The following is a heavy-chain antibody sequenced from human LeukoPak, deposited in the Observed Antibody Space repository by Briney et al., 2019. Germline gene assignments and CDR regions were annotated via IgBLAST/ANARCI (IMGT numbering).Heavy chain of an antibody. V-gene: IGHV1-8*01. J-gene: IGHJ6*03. D-gene: IGHD3-3*01. Sequence: ASVKVFRKGSGYTLTSYDINWVRQATGQGLEWLGWMNPNSGNPGYAQKFQGRVTMTRNTSISTAYMELSSLRSEDTAVYYCARGLYADTAYYDFWSGYYYMDVWGKGTTVTVSS. CDR3: ARGLYADTAYYDFWSGYYYMDV. CDR1: GYTLTSYD. CDR2: MNPNSGNP.